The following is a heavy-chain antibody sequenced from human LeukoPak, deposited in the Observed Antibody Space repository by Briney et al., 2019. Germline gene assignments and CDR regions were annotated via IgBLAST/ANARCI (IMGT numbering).Heavy chain of an antibody. V-gene: IGHV1-18*01. CDR1: GYTFTSYG. CDR3: ARDRRYCSGGSCYSVRNWFDP. CDR2: ISAYNGNT. J-gene: IGHJ5*02. Sequence: ASVKVSCKASGYTFTSYGISWVRQAPGQGLEWMGWISAYNGNTNYAQKLQGRVTMTTDTSTSTAYMELRSLRSDDTAVYYCARDRRYCSGGSCYSVRNWFDPWGQGTLATVSS. D-gene: IGHD2-15*01.